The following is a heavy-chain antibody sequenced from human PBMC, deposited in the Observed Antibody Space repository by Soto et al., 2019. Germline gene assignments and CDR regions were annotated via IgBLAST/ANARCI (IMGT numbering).Heavy chain of an antibody. V-gene: IGHV3-74*01. D-gene: IGHD3-22*01. Sequence: LRLSCAASGFTFSSYWMHWVRQAPGKGLVWVSRINSDGSSTSYADSVKGRFTISRDNAKNTLYLQMNSLRAEDTAVYYCARDPHDSSGYYRLFDYWGQGTLVTVSS. J-gene: IGHJ4*02. CDR2: INSDGSST. CDR3: ARDPHDSSGYYRLFDY. CDR1: GFTFSSYW.